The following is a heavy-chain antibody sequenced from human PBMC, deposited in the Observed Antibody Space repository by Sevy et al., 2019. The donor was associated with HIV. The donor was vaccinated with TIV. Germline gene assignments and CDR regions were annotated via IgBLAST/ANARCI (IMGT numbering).Heavy chain of an antibody. V-gene: IGHV3-48*02. CDR1: GFIFSSYS. Sequence: GGSLRLSCAASGFIFSSYSMNWVLQAPGKVLEWISYISTGSTTIYYADSVKGRFTVSRDNARSSLFLQMNSLRDEDTAVYYCAIDPRDGGDYWGQGTLVTVSS. D-gene: IGHD3-16*01. CDR2: ISTGSTTI. CDR3: AIDPRDGGDY. J-gene: IGHJ4*02.